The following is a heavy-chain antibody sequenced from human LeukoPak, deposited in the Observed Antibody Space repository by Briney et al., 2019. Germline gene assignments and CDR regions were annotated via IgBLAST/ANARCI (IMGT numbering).Heavy chain of an antibody. CDR3: ARDSEGEDFWSGSYMDV. CDR2: ISSSSSTI. J-gene: IGHJ6*03. V-gene: IGHV3-48*01. D-gene: IGHD3-3*01. CDR1: GFTFTSYA. Sequence: GGSLRLSCVASGFTFTSYAMNWVRQAPGKGLEWVSYISSSSSTIYYADSVKGRFTISRDNAKNSLYLQMNSLRAEDTAVYYCARDSEGEDFWSGSYMDVWGKGTTVTVSS.